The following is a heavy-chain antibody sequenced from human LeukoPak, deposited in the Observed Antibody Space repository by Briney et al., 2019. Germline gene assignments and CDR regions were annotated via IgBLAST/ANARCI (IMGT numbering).Heavy chain of an antibody. Sequence: PSETLSLTCNVSGGSISSNTYSWGWIRQPPGKGLEWIGNIYYSGSTYYNPSLKSRVTISVDKSKNQFSLKLSSVTAADTAVYYCARGPVGAYYFDYWGQGTLVTVSS. CDR2: IYYSGST. V-gene: IGHV4-39*07. D-gene: IGHD1-26*01. CDR3: ARGPVGAYYFDY. CDR1: GGSISSNTYS. J-gene: IGHJ4*02.